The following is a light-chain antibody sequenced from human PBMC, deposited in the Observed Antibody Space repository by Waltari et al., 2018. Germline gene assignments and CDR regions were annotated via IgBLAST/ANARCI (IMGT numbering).Light chain of an antibody. J-gene: IGKJ5*01. Sequence: EIVMTQSPDSLAVSLGERAAINCKSSRSVLYNSNNKNYLAGYQQKPRQPPKLHITWASSRESGVPDRFSGSGSGTDFTLTISSLQAEDVAVYYCQQYYSSPISFGQGTRLEIK. CDR3: QQYYSSPIS. CDR1: RSVLYNSNNKNY. CDR2: WAS. V-gene: IGKV4-1*01.